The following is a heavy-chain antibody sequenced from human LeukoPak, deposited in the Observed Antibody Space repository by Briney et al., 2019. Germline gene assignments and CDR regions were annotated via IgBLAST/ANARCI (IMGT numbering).Heavy chain of an antibody. D-gene: IGHD3-22*01. CDR3: ARELSYYDSSGYYNRHWYFNL. CDR1: GDSLSSYY. J-gene: IGHJ2*01. V-gene: IGHV4-59*01. Sequence: PSETLSLTCTVSGDSLSSYYWGWIRQPHGRGLEWIGYIYYSGSTNYNPSLKSRVTISVDTSKNQSSLKLSSVTAADTAVYYCARELSYYDSSGYYNRHWYFNLWGRGTLVTVSS. CDR2: IYYSGST.